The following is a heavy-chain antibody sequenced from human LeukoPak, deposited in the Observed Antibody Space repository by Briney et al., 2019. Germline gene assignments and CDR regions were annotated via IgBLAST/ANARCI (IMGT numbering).Heavy chain of an antibody. CDR3: ARARTPYGSGND. CDR2: IYHSGST. D-gene: IGHD3-10*01. Sequence: SETLSLTCAVSGYSISSGYYWGWIRQPPGKGLEWIGSIYHSGSTYYNPSLKSRVTMSVDTSKNQFSLKLSSVTAADTAVYYCARARTPYGSGNDWGQGTLVTVSS. V-gene: IGHV4-38-2*01. J-gene: IGHJ4*02. CDR1: GYSISSGYY.